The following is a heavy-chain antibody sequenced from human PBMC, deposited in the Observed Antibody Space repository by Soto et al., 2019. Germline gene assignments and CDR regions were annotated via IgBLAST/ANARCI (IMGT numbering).Heavy chain of an antibody. CDR3: ACYRWRYSGSYGRSVYFDY. CDR2: IIPIFGTA. J-gene: IGHJ4*02. D-gene: IGHD1-26*01. Sequence: QVQLVQSGAEVKKPGSSVKVSCKASGGTFSSYAISWVRQAPGQGLEWMGGIIPIFGTANYAQKFQGRVTLTADEAPSPAYMEPSSLRSDDTAAYSWACYRWRYSGSYGRSVYFDYWGQRTLVTVSS. V-gene: IGHV1-69*01. CDR1: GGTFSSYA.